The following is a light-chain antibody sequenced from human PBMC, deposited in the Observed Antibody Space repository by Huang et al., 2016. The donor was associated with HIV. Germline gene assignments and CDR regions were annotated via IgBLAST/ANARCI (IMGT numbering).Light chain of an antibody. J-gene: IGKJ4*01. CDR3: QQRSSSLT. CDR2: KST. Sequence: IVLTQSPATLSLSPGARATLSCRASHSLNKCLAWYQQTPGQAPRLIISKSTDRATGVPASFSGGGSGTDFTLTITDLKAEDFAIYYCQQRSSSLTFGGGTKVEIK. CDR1: HSLNKC. V-gene: IGKV3-11*01.